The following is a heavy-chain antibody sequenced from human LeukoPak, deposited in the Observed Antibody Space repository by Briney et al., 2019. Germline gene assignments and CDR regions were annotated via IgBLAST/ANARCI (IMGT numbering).Heavy chain of an antibody. CDR3: ARRIAGSGVDY. CDR2: IYPGDSDT. D-gene: IGHD6-13*01. Sequence: GESLKIPCKGSGYNFISYWVGWVRQLPGKGLEWMGIIYPGDSDTRYSPSFQGQVTISADKPISTAYLQWRSLKASDSAMYYCARRIAGSGVDYWGQGTLVTVSS. CDR1: GYNFISYW. V-gene: IGHV5-51*01. J-gene: IGHJ4*02.